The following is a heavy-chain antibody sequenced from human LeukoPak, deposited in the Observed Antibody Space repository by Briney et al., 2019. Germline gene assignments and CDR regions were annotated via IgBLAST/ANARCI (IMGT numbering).Heavy chain of an antibody. D-gene: IGHD3-10*01. CDR2: MNSNSGNT. J-gene: IGHJ6*02. Sequence: ASVKVSCRASGYSITSYDINWVRQAAGQGLEWVGWMNSNSGNTGYARKFQGRVTLTRDNSINTAYMEVNSLTSEDTAVYYCARGGTLVRGVAILYGMDVWGQGTTVTVSS. V-gene: IGHV1-8*01. CDR3: ARGGTLVRGVAILYGMDV. CDR1: GYSITSYD.